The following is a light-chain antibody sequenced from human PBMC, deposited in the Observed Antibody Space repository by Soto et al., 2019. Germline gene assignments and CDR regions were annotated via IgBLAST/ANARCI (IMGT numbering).Light chain of an antibody. CDR2: EGS. V-gene: IGLV2-23*01. J-gene: IGLJ2*01. CDR3: CSYAGSSTFHVV. CDR1: SSDVGSYNL. Sequence: QSVLTQPASVSRSPGQSITISCTGTSSDVGSYNLVSWYQQHPGKAPKLMIYEGSKRPSGVSNRFSGSKSGNTASLTISGLQAEDEADYYCCSYAGSSTFHVVFGGGTKLTVL.